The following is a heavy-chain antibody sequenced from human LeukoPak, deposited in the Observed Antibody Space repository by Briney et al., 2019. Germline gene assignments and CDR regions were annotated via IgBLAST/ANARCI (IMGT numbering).Heavy chain of an antibody. Sequence: ASVKVSCKASGYTFTDYFMHWVRQAPGQGLEWMGWIDPNRGDTSYAQKFQGRVTMTRDTSISTAHMELSSLRSDDRALYYCARAAIAGPTTGRTVFFLHWGQGTLVTVSS. CDR2: IDPNRGDT. CDR3: ARAAIAGPTTGRTVFFLH. J-gene: IGHJ1*01. V-gene: IGHV1-2*02. D-gene: IGHD1-26*01. CDR1: GYTFTDYF.